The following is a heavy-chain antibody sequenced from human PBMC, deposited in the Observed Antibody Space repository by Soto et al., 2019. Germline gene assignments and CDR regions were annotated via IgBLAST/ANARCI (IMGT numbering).Heavy chain of an antibody. CDR3: ARRYYDFWSGYYEDY. CDR2: ISAYNGNT. J-gene: IGHJ4*02. CDR1: GYTFTSYG. V-gene: IGHV1-18*01. Sequence: ASVKVSCKASGYTFTSYGISWVRQAPGQGLEWMGWISAYNGNTNYAQKLQGRVTMATDTSTSTAYMELRSLRSDDTAVYYCARRYYDFWSGYYEDYWGQGTLVTVSS. D-gene: IGHD3-3*01.